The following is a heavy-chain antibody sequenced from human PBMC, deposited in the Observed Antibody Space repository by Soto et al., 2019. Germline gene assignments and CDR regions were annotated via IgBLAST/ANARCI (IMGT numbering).Heavy chain of an antibody. CDR3: ARTRRDGYNYFDY. CDR2: IYYSGST. Sequence: SETLSLTCTVSSGSISSYYWSWIRQPPGKGLEWIGYIYYSGSTNYNPSLKSRVTISVDTSKNQFSLKLSSVTAADTAVYYCARTRRDGYNYFDYWGQGTLVTVSS. CDR1: SGSISSYY. J-gene: IGHJ4*02. V-gene: IGHV4-59*01. D-gene: IGHD5-12*01.